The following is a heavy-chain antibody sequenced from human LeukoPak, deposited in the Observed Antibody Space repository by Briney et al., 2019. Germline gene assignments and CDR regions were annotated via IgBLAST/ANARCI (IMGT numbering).Heavy chain of an antibody. CDR3: ARKDYDYVWGSYRRTPYYFDY. Sequence: SETLSLTCTVSGGSISSSSYYWGWIRQPPGKGLEWIGEINHSGSTNYNPSLKSRVTISVDTSKNQFSLKLSSVTAADTAVYYCARKDYDYVWGSYRRTPYYFDYWGQGTLVTVSS. CDR2: INHSGST. D-gene: IGHD3-16*02. J-gene: IGHJ4*02. CDR1: GGSISSSSYY. V-gene: IGHV4-39*07.